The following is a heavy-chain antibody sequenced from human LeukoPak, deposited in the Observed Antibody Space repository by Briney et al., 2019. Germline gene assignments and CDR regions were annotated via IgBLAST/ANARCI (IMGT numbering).Heavy chain of an antibody. D-gene: IGHD4-17*01. V-gene: IGHV3-23*01. CDR1: GFTFSTYD. J-gene: IGHJ4*02. Sequence: PGGSLRLSCAASGFTFSTYDMYWVRQAPGKGLECVASISRNSGAYTYYAASVKGRFTISRDNSRSTLYLQMNGLRAEDTAVYYCSKKGQNDDYGKPDWGQGTLVTVSS. CDR3: SKKGQNDDYGKPD. CDR2: ISRNSGAYT.